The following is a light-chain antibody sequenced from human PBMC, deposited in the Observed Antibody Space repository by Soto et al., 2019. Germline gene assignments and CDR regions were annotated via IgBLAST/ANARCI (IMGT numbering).Light chain of an antibody. Sequence: QSVLTQPASVSGSPGQSITISCTGTSSDVGSYNLVSWYQQHPGKAPKLMIYEVSKRPSGVSNRFSGSKSGNTASLTISVLQAEDEADYYCCSYAGSRVFGTGTKVTVL. J-gene: IGLJ1*01. V-gene: IGLV2-23*02. CDR1: SSDVGSYNL. CDR3: CSYAGSRV. CDR2: EVS.